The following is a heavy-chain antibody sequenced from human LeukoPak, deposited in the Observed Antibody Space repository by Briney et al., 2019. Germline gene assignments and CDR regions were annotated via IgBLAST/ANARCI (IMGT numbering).Heavy chain of an antibody. CDR3: ARRGGGFYDSSGYYLEGY. D-gene: IGHD3-22*01. CDR1: GYTFTSYD. J-gene: IGHJ4*02. CDR2: MNPNSGNT. V-gene: IGHV1-8*01. Sequence: ASVKVSCTASGYTFTSYDINWVRQATGQGLEWMGWMNPNSGNTGYAQKFQGRVTMTRNTSISTAYMELSSLRSEDTAVYYCARRGGGFYDSSGYYLEGYWGQGTLVTVSS.